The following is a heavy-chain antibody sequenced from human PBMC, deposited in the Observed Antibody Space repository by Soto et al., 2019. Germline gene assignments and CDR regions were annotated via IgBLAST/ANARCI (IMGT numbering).Heavy chain of an antibody. CDR2: IYYSGST. CDR3: ARDHRGSSSWYLDY. CDR1: GCSISSGGYY. D-gene: IGHD6-13*01. J-gene: IGHJ4*02. V-gene: IGHV4-31*03. Sequence: SATLSLTCTVSGCSISSGGYYWSWLRQHPGKGLGWIGYIYYSGSTYYNPSLKSRVTISVDTSKNQFSLKLSSVTAADTAVYYCARDHRGSSSWYLDYWGQGTLVTVSS.